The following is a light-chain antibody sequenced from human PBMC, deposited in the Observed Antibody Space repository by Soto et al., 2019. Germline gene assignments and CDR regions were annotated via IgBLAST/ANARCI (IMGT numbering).Light chain of an antibody. V-gene: IGKV1-33*01. CDR1: QDISNY. CDR2: DAS. CDR3: QQYDNFPLT. Sequence: DIQMTQSPSSLSASVGDRVTITCQASQDISNYLNWYQQKPGKAPKLLIYDASNLETRVPSRFSGSGSGTDFTFTISSLQPEDIATYYCQQYDNFPLTFGGGTKVDIK. J-gene: IGKJ4*01.